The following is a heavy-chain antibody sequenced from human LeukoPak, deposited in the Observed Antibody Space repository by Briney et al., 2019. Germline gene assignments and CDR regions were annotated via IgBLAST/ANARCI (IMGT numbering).Heavy chain of an antibody. D-gene: IGHD2-15*01. CDR1: GFSFSSYA. J-gene: IGHJ3*02. CDR3: AKAVVVTATLDDAFDI. CDR2: ISGSGHST. Sequence: QPGGSLRLSCAASGFSFSSYAMSWVRQAPGKGLEWVSTISGSGHSTYYADSVEGRFTISRDNSKSTLYLQMNSLRAEDTALYYCAKAVVVTATLDDAFDIWGQGTMVTVSS. V-gene: IGHV3-23*01.